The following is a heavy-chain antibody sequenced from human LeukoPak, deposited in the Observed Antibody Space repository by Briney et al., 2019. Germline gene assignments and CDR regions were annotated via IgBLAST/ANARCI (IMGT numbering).Heavy chain of an antibody. CDR2: IYSSGST. V-gene: IGHV4-30-4*08. Sequence: SQTLSLTCTVSNNSISSGNYYWTWIRQPPGKGLEWIGCIYSSGSTYYNPSLKSRVIISVDTSKNQFSLRLSSVTAADTAVYYCASSGSYRMAFDYWGQGTLVTVSS. D-gene: IGHD1-26*01. J-gene: IGHJ4*02. CDR1: NNSISSGNYY. CDR3: ASSGSYRMAFDY.